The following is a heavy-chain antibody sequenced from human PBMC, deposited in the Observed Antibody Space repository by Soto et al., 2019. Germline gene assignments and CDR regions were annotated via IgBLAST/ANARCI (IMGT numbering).Heavy chain of an antibody. CDR2: INYSGST. CDR3: ARGDYYDSSGYYYDDAFDI. V-gene: IGHV4-34*01. Sequence: SETLSLTCPFSGFAISSYYWSWLRPPPGKGLEWIGEINYSGSTNYNPSLKSRVTISVDTSKNQFSLKLSSVTAADTAVYYCARGDYYDSSGYYYDDAFDIWGQGPMVNVS. CDR1: GFAISSYY. D-gene: IGHD3-22*01. J-gene: IGHJ3*02.